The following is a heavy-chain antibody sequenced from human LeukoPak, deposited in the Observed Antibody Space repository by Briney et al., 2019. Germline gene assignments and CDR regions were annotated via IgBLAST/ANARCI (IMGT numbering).Heavy chain of an antibody. J-gene: IGHJ5*02. CDR1: GFTFSSYD. Sequence: GGSLRLSCAASGFTFSSYDMHWVRQATGKGLEWVSAIGTAGDTYYPGSVKGRFTISRENAKNSLYLQMNSLRAGDTAVYYCARETYYYDSSGYRVNWFDPWGQGTLVTVSS. D-gene: IGHD3-22*01. CDR2: IGTAGDT. V-gene: IGHV3-13*01. CDR3: ARETYYYDSSGYRVNWFDP.